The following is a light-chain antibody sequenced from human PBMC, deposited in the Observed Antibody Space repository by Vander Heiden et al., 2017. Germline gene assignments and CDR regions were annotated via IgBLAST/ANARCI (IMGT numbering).Light chain of an antibody. CDR3: AAWDDSLSVV. CDR2: RDF. V-gene: IGLV1-47*01. Sequence: QSVLTQPSSASGTPGQRVTISCSGCSSNVGSNSVYWYQHLPGTAPKLLIYRDFQRPSGVPDRFSASKSGTSASLAISGRRSEDEAHYYCAAWDDSLSVVFGGGTKLTVL. J-gene: IGLJ2*01. CDR1: SSNVGSNS.